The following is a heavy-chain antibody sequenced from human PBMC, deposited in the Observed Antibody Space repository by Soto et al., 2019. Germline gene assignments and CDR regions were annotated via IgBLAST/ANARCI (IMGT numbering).Heavy chain of an antibody. CDR2: ISGSTSDP. CDR1: GFSFSLYT. V-gene: IGHV3-23*01. D-gene: IGHD1-26*01. Sequence: EVQLLESGGGLVQPGGSLRLSCAASGFSFSLYTMTWVRQAPRRGLEWVSSISGSTSDPFYADSVKGRFTISRDNSKNMLYLQMNGLRAEDTAVYYCANRIKEGATGDWGQGTLVTVSS. CDR3: ANRIKEGATGD. J-gene: IGHJ4*02.